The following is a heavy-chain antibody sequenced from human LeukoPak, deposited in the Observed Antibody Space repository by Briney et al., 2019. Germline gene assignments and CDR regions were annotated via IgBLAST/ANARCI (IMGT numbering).Heavy chain of an antibody. Sequence: GGSLRLSCAASGFTFSSYAMHWVRQAPGKGLEWVAVISYDGSNKYYADSVKGRFTISRDNSKNTLYLQMNSLRAEDTAVYYCARVREYYDSSGPTSPPFDYWGQGTLVTVSS. CDR2: ISYDGSNK. J-gene: IGHJ4*02. CDR3: ARVREYYDSSGPTSPPFDY. CDR1: GFTFSSYA. D-gene: IGHD3-22*01. V-gene: IGHV3-30-3*01.